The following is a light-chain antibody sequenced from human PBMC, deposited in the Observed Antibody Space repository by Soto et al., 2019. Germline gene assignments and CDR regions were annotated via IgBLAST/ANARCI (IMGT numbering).Light chain of an antibody. CDR2: DVS. CDR1: SSDVGGYNY. Sequence: QSALTQPRLVSGSPGQSVTISCTGTSSDVGGYNYVSWYQQHPGKAPKFMIYDVSKRPSGVPDRFSGSKSGNTASLTISGLQAEDEADYYCCSYAVTYYVFGTGTKLTVL. J-gene: IGLJ1*01. V-gene: IGLV2-11*01. CDR3: CSYAVTYYV.